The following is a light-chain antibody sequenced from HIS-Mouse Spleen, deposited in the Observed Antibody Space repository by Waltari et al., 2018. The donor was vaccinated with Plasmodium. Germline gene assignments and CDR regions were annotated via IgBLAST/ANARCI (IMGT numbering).Light chain of an antibody. J-gene: IGLJ2*01. Sequence: SYELTQPPSVSVSPGQTARITCSGDALPKQYAYWYQQKPGQAPVLGIYKDSERPSGIPERFSGSNSGNTATLTISGTQAMDEADYYCQAWDSSTGVFGGGTKLTVL. CDR1: ALPKQY. CDR2: KDS. CDR3: QAWDSSTGV. V-gene: IGLV3-25*02.